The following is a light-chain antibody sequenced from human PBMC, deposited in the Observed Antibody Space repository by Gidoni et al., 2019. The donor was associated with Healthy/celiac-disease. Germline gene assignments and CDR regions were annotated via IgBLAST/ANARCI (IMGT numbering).Light chain of an antibody. CDR3: MQGTHWPT. CDR1: QSLVPRDGNTY. J-gene: IGKJ1*01. V-gene: IGKV2-30*02. Sequence: DVVMTQSPLSLPVTLGQPASISCRSSQSLVPRDGNTYLNWFQQRPGQSPRRLIYKVSNRDSGVPDRFSGSGSGTDFTLKISRVEAEDVGVYYCMQGTHWPTFGQGTKVEIK. CDR2: KVS.